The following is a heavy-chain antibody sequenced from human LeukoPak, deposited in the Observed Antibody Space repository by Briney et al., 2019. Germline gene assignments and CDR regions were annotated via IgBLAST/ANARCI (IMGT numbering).Heavy chain of an antibody. D-gene: IGHD3-22*01. Sequence: GRSLRLSCEASGFSVGDNYMTWVRQAPGKGPEWVSVIYRFGSTIYADSVQGRFTISRDTSNNTLFLQMNSLRAEDTAVYYCVRDYFTTVSGYHEYYLDLWGHGTLVTVSS. CDR1: GFSVGDNY. CDR3: VRDYFTTVSGYHEYYLDL. J-gene: IGHJ4*01. CDR2: IYRFGST. V-gene: IGHV3-53*01.